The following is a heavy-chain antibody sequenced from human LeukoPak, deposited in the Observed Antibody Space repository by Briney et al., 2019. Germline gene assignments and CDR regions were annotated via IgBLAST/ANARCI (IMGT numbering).Heavy chain of an antibody. CDR1: GYTFTSYG. J-gene: IGHJ4*02. Sequence: ASVKVSCKASGYTFTSYGISWVRQAPGQGLEWMGWISAYNGNTNYAQKLQGRVTMTTDTSTSTAYMELRSLRSDDTAVYYCARPDGVYCSGGSCYYFDYWGQGTLVTVSS. V-gene: IGHV1-18*01. CDR3: ARPDGVYCSGGSCYYFDY. CDR2: ISAYNGNT. D-gene: IGHD2-15*01.